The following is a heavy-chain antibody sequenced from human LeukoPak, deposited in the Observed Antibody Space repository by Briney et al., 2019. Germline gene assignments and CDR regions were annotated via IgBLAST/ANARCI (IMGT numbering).Heavy chain of an antibody. CDR2: ISGSGGST. CDR1: GFTFSSYA. V-gene: IGHV3-23*01. CDR3: AKDYSGYYNAEYFQH. J-gene: IGHJ1*01. D-gene: IGHD3-22*01. Sequence: GGSLRLSCAASGFTFSSYAMSWVRQAPGKGLEWVSAISGSGGSTYYADSVKGWFTISRDNSKNTLYLQMNSLRAEDTAVYYCAKDYSGYYNAEYFQHWGQGTLVTVSS.